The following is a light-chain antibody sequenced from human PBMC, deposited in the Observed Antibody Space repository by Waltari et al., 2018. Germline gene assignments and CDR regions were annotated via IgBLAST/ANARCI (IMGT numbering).Light chain of an antibody. CDR2: QDY. J-gene: IGLJ2*01. V-gene: IGLV3-1*01. CDR3: QAWDSSTAVV. Sequence: SYELTQPPSVSVSPGQTASITCPGDTLGDKYACWYQQKPGQSPVLVIYQDYKRPSGIPGRVSGSNSGNTATLTISGTQAMDEADYYCQAWDSSTAVVFGGGTKLTVL. CDR1: TLGDKY.